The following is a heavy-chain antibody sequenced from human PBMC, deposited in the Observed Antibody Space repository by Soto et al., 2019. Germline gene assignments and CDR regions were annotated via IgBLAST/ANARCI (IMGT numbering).Heavy chain of an antibody. D-gene: IGHD4-17*01. V-gene: IGHV1-8*01. CDR2: MNPNSGNT. CDR1: GYTFTSYD. J-gene: IGHJ6*03. Sequence: QVQLVQSGAEVKKPGASVKVSCKASGYTFTSYDINWVRQATGQGLEWMGWMNPNSGNTGYAQKFQGRVTMTRNTSISTAYMELSSLRSEDTAVYYCARGARDYGDYAAFYYYYMDVWGKGTTVTVSS. CDR3: ARGARDYGDYAAFYYYYMDV.